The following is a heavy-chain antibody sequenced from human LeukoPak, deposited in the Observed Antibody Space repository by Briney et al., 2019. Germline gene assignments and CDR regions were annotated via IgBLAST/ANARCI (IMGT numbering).Heavy chain of an antibody. J-gene: IGHJ4*02. D-gene: IGHD6-19*01. V-gene: IGHV4-4*02. CDR2: IYYSGST. CDR1: GFTFSNAW. CDR3: AREEAGFFGPFLPDQ. Sequence: GSLRLSCAASGFTFSNAWMSWVRQAPGKGLEWVGSIYYSGSTYFNPSLESRGSILLDTSKNQFSLKLSSVTAADTAMYYCAREEAGFFGPFLPDQWGQGTLVTVSS.